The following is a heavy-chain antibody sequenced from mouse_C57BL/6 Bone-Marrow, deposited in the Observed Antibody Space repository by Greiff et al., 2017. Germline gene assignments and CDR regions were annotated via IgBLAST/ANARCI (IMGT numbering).Heavy chain of an antibody. D-gene: IGHD1-1*01. CDR2: IYPGDGDT. Sequence: QVQLQQSGAELVKPGASVKISCKASGYAFISYWMNWVKQRPGKGLEWIGQIYPGDGDTNYNGKFKGKATLTADKSSSTAYMQLSSLTSEDSAVYFCARPPIITTVVAIDWYFDVWGTGTTVTVSS. CDR1: GYAFISYW. V-gene: IGHV1-80*01. CDR3: ARPPIITTVVAIDWYFDV. J-gene: IGHJ1*03.